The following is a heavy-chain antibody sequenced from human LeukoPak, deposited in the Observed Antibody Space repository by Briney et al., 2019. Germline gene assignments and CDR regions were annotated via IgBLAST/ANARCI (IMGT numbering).Heavy chain of an antibody. J-gene: IGHJ4*02. Sequence: GGSLRLSCAASGFTFSSYEMNWVRQAPGKGLEWVSYISSSGSTIYYADSVKGRFTISRDNAKNTLYLQMNSLRAEDTAVYYCRSDPIAAAGNLDYWGQGTLVTVSS. CDR1: GFTFSSYE. CDR2: ISSSGSTI. V-gene: IGHV3-48*03. D-gene: IGHD6-13*01. CDR3: RSDPIAAAGNLDY.